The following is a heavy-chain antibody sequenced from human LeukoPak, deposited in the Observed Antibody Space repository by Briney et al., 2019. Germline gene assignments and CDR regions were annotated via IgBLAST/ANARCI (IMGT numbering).Heavy chain of an antibody. V-gene: IGHV4-59*01. Sequence: SETLSLTCTVSGGSMSVYYWTWIRQPPGKGLEWIGYTSYSGSTNYNPSLKSRANISVDTSKNHVSLNLSSVTAADTAVYYCAKWPPLGGQTVSWGQGTLVIVST. J-gene: IGHJ5*02. CDR3: AKWPPLGGQTVS. CDR2: TSYSGST. D-gene: IGHD3-16*01. CDR1: GGSMSVYY.